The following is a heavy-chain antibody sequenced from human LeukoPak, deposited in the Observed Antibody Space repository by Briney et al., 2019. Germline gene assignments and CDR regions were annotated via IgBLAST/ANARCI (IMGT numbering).Heavy chain of an antibody. D-gene: IGHD1-26*01. CDR3: ARVGIVGATTGFDY. CDR1: GFTFSSYG. J-gene: IGHJ4*02. CDR2: ISSTSSYI. V-gene: IGHV3-21*01. Sequence: PGGSLRLSCAASGFTFSSYGMHWVRQAPGKGLEWVSSISSTSSYIYYADSVKGRFTISRDNPKNSLSLQMNSLRAEDTAVYYCARVGIVGATTGFDYWGQGAPVTVSS.